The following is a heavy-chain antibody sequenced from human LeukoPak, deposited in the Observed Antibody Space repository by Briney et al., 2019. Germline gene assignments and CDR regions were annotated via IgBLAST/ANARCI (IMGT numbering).Heavy chain of an antibody. Sequence: GGSLRLSCAASGFTFSSYAMNWVRQAPGRGLEWVSSMSSSSGLIYYGDSVKGRFTVSRDNAKRSLYLQMNSLRADDTAVYYCAREFDGSASGAGYWGQGTLVTVSS. D-gene: IGHD1-26*01. J-gene: IGHJ4*02. V-gene: IGHV3-21*01. CDR1: GFTFSSYA. CDR2: MSSSSGLI. CDR3: AREFDGSASGAGY.